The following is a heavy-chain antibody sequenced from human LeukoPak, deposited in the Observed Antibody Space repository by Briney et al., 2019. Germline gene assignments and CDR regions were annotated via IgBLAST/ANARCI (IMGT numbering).Heavy chain of an antibody. CDR3: ARVRGYSGYDYGY. Sequence: GGSLRLSCAASGFTFSSYWMSWVRQAPGKGLEWVSAFSGSGGSTYYADSVKGRFTISRDNAKNSLYLQMNSLRAEDTAVYYCARVRGYSGYDYGYWGQGTLVTVSS. CDR1: GFTFSSYW. CDR2: FSGSGGST. J-gene: IGHJ4*02. V-gene: IGHV3-23*01. D-gene: IGHD5-12*01.